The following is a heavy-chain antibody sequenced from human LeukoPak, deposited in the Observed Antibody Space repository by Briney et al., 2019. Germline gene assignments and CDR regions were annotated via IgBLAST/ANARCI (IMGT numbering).Heavy chain of an antibody. CDR1: GFTFSSYS. J-gene: IGHJ4*02. V-gene: IGHV3-21*01. CDR2: ISSSSSYI. D-gene: IGHD2-2*01. CDR3: ARGGVPAARPGFDY. Sequence: GGSLRLSCAASGFTFSSYSMNWVRQAPGKGLEWVSSISSSSSYIYYADSVKGRFTISRDNAKNSLYLQMNSLRAEDTAVYYCARGGVPAARPGFDYWGQGTLVTVSS.